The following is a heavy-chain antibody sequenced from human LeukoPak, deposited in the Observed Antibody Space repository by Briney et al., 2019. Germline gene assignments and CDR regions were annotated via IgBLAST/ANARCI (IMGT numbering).Heavy chain of an antibody. Sequence: GALVKVSCKASGYTFTSYGISWVRQAPGQGLEWMGWISAYNGNTNYAQKLQGRVTMTTDTSTSTAYMELRSLRSDDTAVYYCARGNDILTGYPNWFDPWGQGTLVTVSS. CDR2: ISAYNGNT. V-gene: IGHV1-18*01. CDR1: GYTFTSYG. CDR3: ARGNDILTGYPNWFDP. D-gene: IGHD3-9*01. J-gene: IGHJ5*02.